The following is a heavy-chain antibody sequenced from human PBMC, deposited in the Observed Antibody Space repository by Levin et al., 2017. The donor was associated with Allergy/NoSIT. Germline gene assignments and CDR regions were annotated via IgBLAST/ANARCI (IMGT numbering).Heavy chain of an antibody. CDR3: ARDQNYYGLGSFNY. D-gene: IGHD3-10*01. V-gene: IGHV4-4*02. J-gene: IGHJ4*02. CDR1: GGSISSSYW. CDR2: IFHSGST. Sequence: SETLSLTCAVSGGSISSSYWWIWVRQPPGKGLEWIGEIFHSGSTNYNPSLKSRVTISVDKSKNQFSLKLSSVTAADTAVYYCARDQNYYGLGSFNYWGQGTLVTVAS.